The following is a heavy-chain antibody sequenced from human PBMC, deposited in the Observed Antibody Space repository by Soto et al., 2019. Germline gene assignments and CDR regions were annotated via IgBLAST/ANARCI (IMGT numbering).Heavy chain of an antibody. CDR3: ARRDHYYDSSGYTTFDY. J-gene: IGHJ4*02. CDR1: GGSISSGDYY. CDR2: IYCSGST. Sequence: SETLSLTCTVSGGSISSGDYYWSWIRQPPGKGLEWIGYIYCSGSTYYNPSLKSRVTISVDTSKNQFSLKLSSVTAADTAVYYCARRDHYYDSSGYTTFDYWGQGTLVTVSS. V-gene: IGHV4-30-4*01. D-gene: IGHD3-22*01.